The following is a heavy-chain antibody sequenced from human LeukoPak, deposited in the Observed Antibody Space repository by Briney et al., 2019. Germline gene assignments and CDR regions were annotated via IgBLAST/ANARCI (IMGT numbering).Heavy chain of an antibody. D-gene: IGHD1-26*01. CDR3: AKGGKWDVTPFDY. CDR1: GFTFSTYW. J-gene: IGHJ4*02. V-gene: IGHV3-23*01. CDR2: ISGGGGST. Sequence: GGSLRLSCAASGFTFSTYWMNWVRQAPGKGLEWVSTISGGGGSTYYADSVKGRFTISRDNSKNTLYLQVNSLRAEDTAVYYCAKGGKWDVTPFDYWGQGTLVTVSS.